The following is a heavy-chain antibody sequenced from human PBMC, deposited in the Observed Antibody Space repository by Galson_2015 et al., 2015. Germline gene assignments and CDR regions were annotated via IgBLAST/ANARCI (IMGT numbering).Heavy chain of an antibody. CDR3: AKDKRNDSSSWYFDY. CDR2: ISGSGGST. V-gene: IGHV3-23*01. CDR1: GFTFSSYA. D-gene: IGHD6-13*01. J-gene: IGHJ4*02. Sequence: SLRLSCAASGFTFSSYAMSWVRQAPGKGLEWVSAISGSGGSTYYADSVKGRFTISRDNSKNTLYLQMNSLRAEDTAVYYCAKDKRNDSSSWYFDYWGQGTLVTVSS.